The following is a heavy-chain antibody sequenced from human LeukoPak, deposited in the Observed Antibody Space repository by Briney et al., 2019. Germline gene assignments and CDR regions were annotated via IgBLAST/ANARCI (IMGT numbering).Heavy chain of an antibody. Sequence: SVKVSCKASGGTFSSYAISWVRQAPGQGLEWMGRIIPILGIANYAQKFQGRVTITADKSTSTAYMELSSLRSEDTAVYYCAGTMVREVTPNTNFDYWGQGTLVTVSS. D-gene: IGHD3-10*01. V-gene: IGHV1-69*04. CDR1: GGTFSSYA. J-gene: IGHJ4*02. CDR2: IIPILGIA. CDR3: AGTMVREVTPNTNFDY.